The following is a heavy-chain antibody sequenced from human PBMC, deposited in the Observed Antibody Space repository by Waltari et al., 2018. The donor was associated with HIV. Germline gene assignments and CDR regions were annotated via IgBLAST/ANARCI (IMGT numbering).Heavy chain of an antibody. D-gene: IGHD6-19*01. J-gene: IGHJ5*02. CDR3: AHRRLARAVAGKLYNWFDP. Sequence: QITLKESGPTLVKPTQTLTLTCTFSGFSLSTSGVGVGWIRQPPGKAPEWLALIYWNDDERYSPSLKSRLTITKDTSKNQVVLTMTNMDPVDTATYYCAHRRLARAVAGKLYNWFDPWGQGILVTVSS. V-gene: IGHV2-5*01. CDR2: IYWNDDE. CDR1: GFSLSTSGVG.